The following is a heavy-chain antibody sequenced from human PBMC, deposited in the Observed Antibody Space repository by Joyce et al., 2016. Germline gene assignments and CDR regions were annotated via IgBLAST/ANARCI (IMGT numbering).Heavy chain of an antibody. J-gene: IGHJ4*02. CDR2: INPNTGDT. Sequence: QVQLVQSGAEVKRPGASVKVSCKGSGYTFTGYYMHWVRQAPRQGLEWMGRINPNTGDTYLAQKFQGRVTMTTDTTISTAYMELSSVNSDDTAVYFCARVVDPAKSFDYWGQGTLVTVSS. V-gene: IGHV1-2*06. CDR1: GYTFTGYY. D-gene: IGHD5-18*01. CDR3: ARVVDPAKSFDY.